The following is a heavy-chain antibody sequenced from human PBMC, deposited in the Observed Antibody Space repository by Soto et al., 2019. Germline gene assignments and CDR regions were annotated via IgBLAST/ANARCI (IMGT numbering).Heavy chain of an antibody. Sequence: ASVKLSCKASAYTFTIYYMHWVRQAPGQGLEWMGIINPSGGSTSYAQKFQGRVTMTRDTSTSTVYMELSSLRSEDTAVYYCARRIAAAGTDYYYYYGMDVWGQGTTVTVSS. CDR3: ARRIAAAGTDYYYYYGMDV. D-gene: IGHD6-13*01. CDR2: INPSGGST. V-gene: IGHV1-46*01. J-gene: IGHJ6*02. CDR1: AYTFTIYY.